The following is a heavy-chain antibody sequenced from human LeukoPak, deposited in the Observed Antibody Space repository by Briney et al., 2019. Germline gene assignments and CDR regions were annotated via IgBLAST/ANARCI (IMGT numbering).Heavy chain of an antibody. CDR2: INPDSGGT. J-gene: IGHJ5*02. CDR3: AREATPSSSPHCFDP. V-gene: IGHV1-2*02. D-gene: IGHD6-13*01. Sequence: ASVKVSCKASGYTFTGHYRHWVRQAPAQGLEWMGWINPDSGGTNYAQNFQGRVTMTRDTSFSTAYMELSRRRSDDTAVYYCAREATPSSSPHCFDPWGQGTLVTVSS. CDR1: GYTFTGHY.